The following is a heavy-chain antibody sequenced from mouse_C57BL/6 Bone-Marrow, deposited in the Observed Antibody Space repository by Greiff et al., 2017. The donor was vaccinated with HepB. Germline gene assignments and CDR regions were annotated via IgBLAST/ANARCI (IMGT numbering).Heavy chain of an antibody. D-gene: IGHD2-1*01. V-gene: IGHV1-52*01. CDR2: IDPSDSET. CDR3: ARIGNSLYWYFDV. J-gene: IGHJ1*03. CDR1: GYTFTSYW. Sequence: LQQPGAKLVRPGSSVKLSCKASGYTFTSYWMHWVKQRPIQGLEWIGNIDPSDSETHYNQKFKDKATLTVDKSSSTAYMQLSSLTSEDTAVYNCARIGNSLYWYFDVWGTGTTVTVSS.